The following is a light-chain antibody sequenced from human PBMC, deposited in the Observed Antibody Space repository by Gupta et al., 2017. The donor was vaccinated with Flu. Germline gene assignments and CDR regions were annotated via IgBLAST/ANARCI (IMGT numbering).Light chain of an antibody. CDR2: DDS. J-gene: IGLJ3*02. V-gene: IGLV3-21*02. CDR1: NINSKR. Sequence: GQTARITCGGNNINSKRVHWYQQKPGQAPVLVVQDDSDRPSGIPERFSGSNSGTKATLPISRVEAGDEADDYCQVWDSSSDHQVFGGGTKLTVL. CDR3: QVWDSSSDHQV.